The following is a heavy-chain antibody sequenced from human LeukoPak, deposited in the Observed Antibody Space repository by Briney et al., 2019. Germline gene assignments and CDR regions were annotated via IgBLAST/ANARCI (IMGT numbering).Heavy chain of an antibody. J-gene: IGHJ6*03. CDR3: ARAPYGSATNNYYMDV. CDR1: GGSISSYY. Sequence: PSETLSLTYTVSGGSISSYYWSWIRQPPGKGLEWIGYIYYSGSTNYNPSLKSRVTISVDTSKNQFSLKLSSVTAADTAVYYCARAPYGSATNNYYMDVWGKGTTVTVSS. D-gene: IGHD3-10*01. V-gene: IGHV4-59*01. CDR2: IYYSGST.